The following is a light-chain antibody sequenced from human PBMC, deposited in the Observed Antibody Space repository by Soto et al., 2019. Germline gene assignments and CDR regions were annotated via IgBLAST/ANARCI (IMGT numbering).Light chain of an antibody. V-gene: IGLV2-14*01. CDR3: SSYTSSSTWV. J-gene: IGLJ1*01. CDR1: SSDVGGYNY. CDR2: EVN. Sequence: QPVLTQPASVSGSPGQSITISCTGTSSDVGGYNYVSWYQQHPGKAPKLIIYEVNNRPSGVSNRFSGSKSGNTASLTISGLQAEDEADYYCSSYTSSSTWVFGTGTKLTVL.